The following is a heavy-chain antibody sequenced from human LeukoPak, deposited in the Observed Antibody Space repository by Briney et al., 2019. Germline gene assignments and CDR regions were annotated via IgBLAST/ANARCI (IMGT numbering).Heavy chain of an antibody. CDR2: IKQDGSQK. D-gene: IGHD4-17*01. J-gene: IGHJ4*02. CDR3: AREQYGDHFDK. CDR1: GGSISSYY. Sequence: ETLSLTCTVSGGSISSYYWSWVRQAPGKGLEWVANIKQDGSQKYYVGSVKGRFTISRDNAKNSLYLQMNSLRVDDTAVYYCAREQYGDHFDKWGQGTLVTVSS. V-gene: IGHV3-7*01.